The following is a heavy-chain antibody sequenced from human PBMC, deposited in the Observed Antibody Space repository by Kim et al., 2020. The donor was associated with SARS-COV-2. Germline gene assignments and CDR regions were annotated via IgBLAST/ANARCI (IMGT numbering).Heavy chain of an antibody. J-gene: IGHJ6*02. Sequence: SETLSLTCAVYGGSFSGYYWSWIRQPPGKGLEWIGEINHSGSTNYNPSLKSRVTISVDTSKNQFSLKLSFVTAADTAVYYCARVRSSRFIIFYYYGMDVWGQGTTVTVSS. CDR1: GGSFSGYY. V-gene: IGHV4-34*01. D-gene: IGHD6-13*01. CDR2: INHSGST. CDR3: ARVRSSRFIIFYYYGMDV.